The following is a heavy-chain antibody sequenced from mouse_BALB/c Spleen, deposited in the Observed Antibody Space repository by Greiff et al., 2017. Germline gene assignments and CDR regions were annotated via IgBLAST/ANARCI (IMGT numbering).Heavy chain of an antibody. V-gene: IGHV5-9-4*01. Sequence: EVKLVESGGGLVKPGGSLKLSCAASGFTFSSYAMSWVRQSPEKRLEWVAEISSGGSYTYYPDTVTGRFTISRDNAKNTLYLEMSSLRSEDTAMYYCAREGPSITTASFDYWGQGTTLTVSS. J-gene: IGHJ2*01. D-gene: IGHD1-2*01. CDR1: GFTFSSYA. CDR3: AREGPSITTASFDY. CDR2: ISSGGSYT.